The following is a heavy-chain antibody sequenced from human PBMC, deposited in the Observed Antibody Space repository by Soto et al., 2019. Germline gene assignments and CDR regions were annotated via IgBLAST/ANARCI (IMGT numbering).Heavy chain of an antibody. CDR2: IYTSGST. CDR3: ARTVGAAYYFDF. Sequence: SETLSLNCTVSGDSMTKYYWSWVRQPAGKGLEWIGRIYTSGSTNYNPSLKSRVTMSIDTSNNHFSLNLKSVTAADTAVYYCARTVGAAYYFDFWGQGALVTVSS. V-gene: IGHV4-4*07. CDR1: GDSMTKYY. D-gene: IGHD1-26*01. J-gene: IGHJ4*02.